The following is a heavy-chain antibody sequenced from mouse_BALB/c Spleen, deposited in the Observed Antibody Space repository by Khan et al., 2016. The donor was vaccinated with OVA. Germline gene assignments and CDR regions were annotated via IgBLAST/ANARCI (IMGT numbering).Heavy chain of an antibody. CDR3: TNAIPYYYAMNY. V-gene: IGHV1-87*01. J-gene: IGHJ4*01. Sequence: QVQLQQSGAELARPGASVNLSCKASGYTFTSYWMQWVKQRPGQGLEWIGAIYPGDGDTRYTEKFKGKVTLNADKSSSRAYMKHSILTSDDAAVYYCTNAIPYYYAMNYWCQRTSVTVSS. CDR1: GYTFTSYW. CDR2: IYPGDGDT.